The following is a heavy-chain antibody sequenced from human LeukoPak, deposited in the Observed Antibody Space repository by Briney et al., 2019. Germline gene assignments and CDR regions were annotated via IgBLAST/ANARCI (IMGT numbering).Heavy chain of an antibody. CDR2: ISGSGGST. V-gene: IGHV3-23*01. CDR1: GFTFSSYA. D-gene: IGHD6-13*01. Sequence: GGSLRLSCAASGFTFSSYAMSWVRQAPGNGLEWVSAISGSGGSTYYADSVKGRFTISRDNSKNTLYLQMNSLRAEDTAVYYCAKQNSSSWSGWFDPWGQGTLVTVSS. CDR3: AKQNSSSWSGWFDP. J-gene: IGHJ5*02.